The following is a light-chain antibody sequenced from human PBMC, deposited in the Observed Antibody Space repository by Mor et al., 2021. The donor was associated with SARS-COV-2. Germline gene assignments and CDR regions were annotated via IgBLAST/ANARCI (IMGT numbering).Light chain of an antibody. CDR1: TITND. J-gene: IGKJ1*01. V-gene: IGKV1-39*01. Sequence: TITNDLHWYQQKRGEAPKLLIYESSYLHSGVPSRFSGSGSGTDFTLTINNLHPEDFATYYCHQTYDVPQTFGQGT. CDR2: ESS. CDR3: HQTYDVPQT.